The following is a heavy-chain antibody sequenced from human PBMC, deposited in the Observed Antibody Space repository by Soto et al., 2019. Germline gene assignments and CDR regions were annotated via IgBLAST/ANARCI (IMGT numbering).Heavy chain of an antibody. CDR3: ARYWHSYSLNYYRGMDV. CDR2: IYPADSDT. Sequence: PGESLKICCNGSGDNFATDRISWVCQMPGKGLEWMGIIYPADSDTRYSPSSQGQVTISADKSISTAYLQWSSLKASDTAMYFCARYWHSYSLNYYRGMDVWGQGTTVTVSS. D-gene: IGHD5-18*01. J-gene: IGHJ6*02. CDR1: GDNFATDR. V-gene: IGHV5-51*01.